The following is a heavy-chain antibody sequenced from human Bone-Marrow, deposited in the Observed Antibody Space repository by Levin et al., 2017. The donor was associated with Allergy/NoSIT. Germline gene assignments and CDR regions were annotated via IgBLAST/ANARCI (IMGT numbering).Heavy chain of an antibody. CDR1: GFNFASYG. CDR3: AKDEGPFSSSFAFDC. CDR2: ISGTGRHI. Sequence: GESLKISCAASGFNFASYGMNWVRQAPGKGLEWVSSISGTGRHIYLPDSLKGRFTISRDNAKNSLSLQMNNLRVEDTAVFYCAKDEGPFSSSFAFDCWGQGALVTVSS. J-gene: IGHJ4*02. V-gene: IGHV3-21*01. D-gene: IGHD2-2*01.